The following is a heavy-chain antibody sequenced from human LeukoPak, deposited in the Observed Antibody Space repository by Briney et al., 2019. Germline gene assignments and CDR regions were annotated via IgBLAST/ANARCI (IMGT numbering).Heavy chain of an antibody. CDR2: IYPRDGST. CDR1: GYTFTSNY. J-gene: IGHJ4*02. V-gene: IGHV1-46*01. Sequence: ASVKVSCKASGYTFTSNYIHWVRQAPGQGLEWMGMIYPRDGSTSYAQKFQVRVTMTRDTSTSTVHMELSGLRSEDTAVYYCARDQEGFDYWGQGTLVTVSS. CDR3: ARDQEGFDY.